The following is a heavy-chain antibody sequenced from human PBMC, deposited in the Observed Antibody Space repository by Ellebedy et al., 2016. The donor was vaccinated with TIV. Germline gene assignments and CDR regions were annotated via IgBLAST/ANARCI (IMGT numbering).Heavy chain of an antibody. Sequence: MPGGSLRLSCSVSGGSIRSSTYYWGWIRQPPGKGLEWIGSFYYSGSTYYNPSLQSRVTMSLDTSKNQFSLTMNSVTAADTATYYRARRAAGLSTKFDFWGQGALVTVSS. CDR1: GGSIRSSTYY. D-gene: IGHD2-15*01. CDR2: FYYSGST. CDR3: ARRAAGLSTKFDF. J-gene: IGHJ4*02. V-gene: IGHV4-39*07.